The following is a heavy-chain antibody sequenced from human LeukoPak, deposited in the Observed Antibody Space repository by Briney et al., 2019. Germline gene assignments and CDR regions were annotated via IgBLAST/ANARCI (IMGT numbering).Heavy chain of an antibody. J-gene: IGHJ6*03. Sequence: SETLSLTCTVSGGSISSSSYYWGWIRQPAGKGLEWIGRIYTSGSTNYNPSLKSRVTMSVDTSKNQFSLKLSSVTAADTAVYYCARELGWLRGYYYYMDVWGKGTTVTVSS. V-gene: IGHV4-61*02. D-gene: IGHD5-12*01. CDR3: ARELGWLRGYYYYMDV. CDR1: GGSISSSSYY. CDR2: IYTSGST.